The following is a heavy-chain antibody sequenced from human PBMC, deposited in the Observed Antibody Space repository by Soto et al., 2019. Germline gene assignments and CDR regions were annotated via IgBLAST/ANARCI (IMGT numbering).Heavy chain of an antibody. CDR1: GGTFSSYA. V-gene: IGHV1-69*13. J-gene: IGHJ3*02. CDR2: IIPIFGTA. CDR3: ATDLRSGSHRHDAFDI. Sequence: SVKVSCKASGGTFSSYAISWVRQAPGQGLEWMGGIIPIFGTANYTQKFQGRVTITADESTSTAYMELSSLRSEDTAVYYCATDLRSGSHRHDAFDISGQGPMVTVSS. D-gene: IGHD1-26*01.